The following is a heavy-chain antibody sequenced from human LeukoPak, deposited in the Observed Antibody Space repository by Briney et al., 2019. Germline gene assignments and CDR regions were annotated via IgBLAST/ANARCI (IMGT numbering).Heavy chain of an antibody. CDR2: IYTSGST. J-gene: IGHJ6*02. CDR1: GGSISSGSYY. V-gene: IGHV4-61*02. Sequence: PSQTLSLTCTVSGGSISSGSYYWSWIRQPAGKGLEWIGRIYTSGSTNYNPSLKSRVTISVDTSKNQFSLKLSSVTAADTAVYYCARDLGGGYNGMDVWGQGTTVAVSS. CDR3: ARDLGGGYNGMDV. D-gene: IGHD2-15*01.